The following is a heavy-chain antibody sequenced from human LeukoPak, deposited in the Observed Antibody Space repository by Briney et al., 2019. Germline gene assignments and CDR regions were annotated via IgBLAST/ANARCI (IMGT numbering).Heavy chain of an antibody. D-gene: IGHD5-12*01. CDR3: ARQQLRVAFDI. V-gene: IGHV4-39*01. CDR1: GGSFSSNSYH. Sequence: PSETLSLTCTVSGGSFSSNSYHWGWLRPPPGTGLEWIGSIYYSGSTYYNPSLKSRVTISVDTSKNQFSLKLSSVTAADTAVYDCARQQLRVAFDIWGQGTMVTVSS. CDR2: IYYSGST. J-gene: IGHJ3*02.